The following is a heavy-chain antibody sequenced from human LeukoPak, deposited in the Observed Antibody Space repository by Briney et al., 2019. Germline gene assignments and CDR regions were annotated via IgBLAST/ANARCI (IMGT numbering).Heavy chain of an antibody. V-gene: IGHV3-21*01. Sequence: GGSLRLSCAASGFSFITYTMAWVRQAPGKGLEWVSSISSSSSYIYYADSVKGRFTISRDNAKNSLYLQMNSLRAEDTAVYYCARASRSSSWTDYFDYWGQGTLVTVSS. D-gene: IGHD6-6*01. CDR3: ARASRSSSWTDYFDY. CDR2: ISSSSSYI. CDR1: GFSFITYT. J-gene: IGHJ4*02.